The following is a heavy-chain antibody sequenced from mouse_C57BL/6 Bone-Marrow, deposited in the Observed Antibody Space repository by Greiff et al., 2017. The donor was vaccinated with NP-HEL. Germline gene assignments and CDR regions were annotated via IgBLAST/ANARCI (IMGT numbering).Heavy chain of an antibody. CDR3: TTRIYYGYVGTY. V-gene: IGHV14-4*01. J-gene: IGHJ3*01. CDR2: IDPENGDP. Sequence: EVQLQQSGAELVRPGASVKLSCTASGFNIKDDYMHWVKQRPEQGLEWIGWIDPENGDPDYASKFQGKATITADTSSNTAYLQLSSLTSEDTAVYYCTTRIYYGYVGTYWGQGTLVTVSA. D-gene: IGHD2-2*01. CDR1: GFNIKDDY.